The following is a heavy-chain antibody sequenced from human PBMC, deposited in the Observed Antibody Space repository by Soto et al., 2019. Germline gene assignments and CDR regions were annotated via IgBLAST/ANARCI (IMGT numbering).Heavy chain of an antibody. CDR3: ARVSPPGPYYDSSG. Sequence: GASVKVSCKASGGTFSSYAISWVRQAPGQGLEWRGGIIPIFGAANYAQKFQGRVTITADESTSTAYMELSSLRSEDTAVYYCARVSPPGPYYDSSGWGQGTLVTVSS. CDR1: GGTFSSYA. CDR2: IIPIFGAA. J-gene: IGHJ4*02. D-gene: IGHD3-22*01. V-gene: IGHV1-69*13.